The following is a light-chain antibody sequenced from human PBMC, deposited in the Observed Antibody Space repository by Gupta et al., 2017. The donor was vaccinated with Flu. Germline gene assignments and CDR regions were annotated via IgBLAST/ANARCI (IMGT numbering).Light chain of an antibody. CDR2: DDA. CDR1: NIGGRS. Sequence: SYVLTQPPSVSVAPGQTARISCEGDNIGGRSVHWYQQKAGQAPVLVVYDDAYRPSGIPGRFSESNSGNTATLTINMVEAGDEADYHCQVWDSRSDHPGVVFGGGTKVTVL. J-gene: IGLJ2*01. V-gene: IGLV3-21*02. CDR3: QVWDSRSDHPGVV.